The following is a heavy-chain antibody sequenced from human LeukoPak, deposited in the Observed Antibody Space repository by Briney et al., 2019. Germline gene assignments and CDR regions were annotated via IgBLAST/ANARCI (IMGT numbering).Heavy chain of an antibody. Sequence: GASVKVSCKASGGTFSSYAISWVRQAPGEGLEWMGGFDPEDGETIYAQKFQGRVTMTEDTSTDTAYMELSSLRSEDTAVYYCATVFGGYSYGYSWTSLGYWGQGTLVTVSS. V-gene: IGHV1-24*01. CDR2: FDPEDGET. J-gene: IGHJ4*02. CDR3: ATVFGGYSYGYSWTSLGY. CDR1: GGTFSSYA. D-gene: IGHD5-18*01.